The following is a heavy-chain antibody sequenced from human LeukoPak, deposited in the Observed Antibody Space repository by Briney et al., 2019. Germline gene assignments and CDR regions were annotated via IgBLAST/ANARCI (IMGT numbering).Heavy chain of an antibody. V-gene: IGHV4-30-2*01. CDR3: ARLGPHLDF. CDR1: GGSISSGGYS. D-gene: IGHD7-27*01. CDR2: ISHSGPT. J-gene: IGHJ4*02. Sequence: SETLSLTCAVSGGSISSGGYSWTWIRQPPGKGLGWIGSISHSGPTSYSPSLKSRVTISVDTSKNQFSLKLTSVTAADTAVYYCARLGPHLDFWGQGTLVTVSS.